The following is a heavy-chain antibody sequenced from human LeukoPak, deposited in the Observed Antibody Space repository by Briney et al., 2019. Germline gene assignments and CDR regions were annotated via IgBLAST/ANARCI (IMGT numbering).Heavy chain of an antibody. D-gene: IGHD6-19*01. CDR3: ARSPIGAVAGTVDY. V-gene: IGHV1-69*05. J-gene: IGHJ4*02. Sequence: SVKVSCKPSRGTFSNYGVSWVRQAPGQGLQWMAGIIPDFGTANYAPTFQGRVTLTTDGSTSTVYMELSGLTAEDTAVYYCARSPIGAVAGTVDYWGQGTLVTVSS. CDR1: RGTFSNYG. CDR2: IIPDFGTA.